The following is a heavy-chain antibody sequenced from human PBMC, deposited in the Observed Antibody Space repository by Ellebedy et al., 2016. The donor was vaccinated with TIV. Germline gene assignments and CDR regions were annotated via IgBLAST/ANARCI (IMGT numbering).Heavy chain of an antibody. CDR2: IIPILDIT. D-gene: IGHD3-9*01. CDR1: GGTXXXSA. V-gene: IGHV1-69*04. CDR3: ARCCGDSWTCKGPFDF. Sequence: AASVKVSCKASGGTXXXSAIIXVRHXXGQGLEWMGRIIPILDITNYAQRFQGRVTITADKSTTTAYMDLTSLRSDDTAVYYCARCCGDSWTCKGPFDFWGQGTLVTVSS. J-gene: IGHJ4*02.